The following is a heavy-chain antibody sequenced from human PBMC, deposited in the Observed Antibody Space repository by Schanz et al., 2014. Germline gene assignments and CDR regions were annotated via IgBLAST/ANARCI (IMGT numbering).Heavy chain of an antibody. CDR1: GFSFSDYW. CDR2: IKSRIHGGTT. CDR3: TTAHYSSNYETLDY. D-gene: IGHD6-13*01. J-gene: IGHJ4*02. Sequence: EVQLVESEGGLVQPGGSLRLSCEGSGFSFSDYWMGWVRQAPGKGLEWVARIKSRIHGGTTDYAAPVKGRFTISRDDSKHTVYLQMDSLKTEDTALYYCTTAHYSSNYETLDYWGQGTLVTVSS. V-gene: IGHV3-15*01.